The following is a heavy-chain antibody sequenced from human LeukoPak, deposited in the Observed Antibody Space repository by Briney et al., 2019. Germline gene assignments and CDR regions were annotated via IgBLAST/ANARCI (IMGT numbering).Heavy chain of an antibody. Sequence: GGSLRLSCAASGFTFSDHYMDWVRQAPGKGLEWVGRGRNKANSYTPEYAASVKGRFTISRDDSKNSLYLQMNSLRAEDTAVYYCARGFCGGDCYSKDDYYYYGMDVWGQGTTVTVSS. J-gene: IGHJ6*02. CDR1: GFTFSDHY. V-gene: IGHV3-72*01. D-gene: IGHD2-21*02. CDR3: ARGFCGGDCYSKDDYYYYGMDV. CDR2: GRNKANSYTP.